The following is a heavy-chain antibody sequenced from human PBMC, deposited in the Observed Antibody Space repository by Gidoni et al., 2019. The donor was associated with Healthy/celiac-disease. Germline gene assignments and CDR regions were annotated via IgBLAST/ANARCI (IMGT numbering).Heavy chain of an antibody. D-gene: IGHD1-26*01. CDR1: GYTFTSYG. Sequence: QVQLEQSGAELKKPGASVKVSCKASGYTFTSYGISCVRQAPGQGLEWMRWIRAYNGNTNYAQKLKGRVTMTTDTSTSTGYRELRSLRSDDTAVYYCARVHRNSGSDMAFDIWGQGTMVTVSS. CDR2: IRAYNGNT. J-gene: IGHJ3*02. V-gene: IGHV1-18*01. CDR3: ARVHRNSGSDMAFDI.